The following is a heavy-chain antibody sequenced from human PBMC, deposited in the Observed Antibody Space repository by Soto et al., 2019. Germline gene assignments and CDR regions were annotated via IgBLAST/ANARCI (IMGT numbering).Heavy chain of an antibody. CDR3: ARAVYCTTANCWDDFHYYNIDV. CDR1: GDSINNTYW. J-gene: IGHJ6*02. CDR2: IYHTGGR. Sequence: QVQLQQSGPGLVKPSGTLSLTCFVSGDSINNTYWWSWVRQAPEKGLEWIGEIYHTGGRSYMPSXXXXXXLXXXTXKXXXXXXXXXVTAADTAVYYCARAVYCTTANCWDDFHYYNIDVWGQGTAVTVSS. D-gene: IGHD2-2*01. V-gene: IGHV4-4*02.